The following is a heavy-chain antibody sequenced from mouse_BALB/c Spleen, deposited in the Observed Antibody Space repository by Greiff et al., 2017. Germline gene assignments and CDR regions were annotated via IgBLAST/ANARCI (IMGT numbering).Heavy chain of an antibody. CDR1: GFSLTGYG. CDR3: ARENYDYDGAY. V-gene: IGHV2-6-7*01. D-gene: IGHD2-4*01. Sequence: QVQLKESGPGLVAPSQSLSITCTVSGFSLTGYGVNWVRQPPGKGLEWLGMIWGDGSTDYNSALKTRLSISKDNSKSQVFLKMNSLQTDDTARYYGARENYDYDGAYWGQGTLVTVSA. J-gene: IGHJ3*01. CDR2: IWGDGST.